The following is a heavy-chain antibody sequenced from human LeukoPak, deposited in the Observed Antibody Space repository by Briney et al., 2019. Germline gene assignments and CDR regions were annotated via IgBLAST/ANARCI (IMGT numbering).Heavy chain of an antibody. V-gene: IGHV3-33*01. J-gene: IGHJ4*02. Sequence: GGSLRLSCVASGFTFSNYPMHWVRQAPGKGLEWVAVIWYDGSNKYYADSVKGRFTISRDNSKNTLYPQMNSLRVEDTAVYYCARDRYYDRSGYHALDYWGQGTLVIVSS. D-gene: IGHD3-22*01. CDR1: GFTFSNYP. CDR3: ARDRYYDRSGYHALDY. CDR2: IWYDGSNK.